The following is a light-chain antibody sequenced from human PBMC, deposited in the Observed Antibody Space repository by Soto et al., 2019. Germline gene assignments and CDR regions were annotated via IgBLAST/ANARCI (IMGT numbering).Light chain of an antibody. CDR1: QSISSW. Sequence: DMQMTQSPSTLSASVGDRVTITCRASQSISSWLAWYQQKPVKAPKLLIYKASSLESGVPSRFSGSGSGTEFTLTISSLQPDDFATYYCQQYNSYWTFGQGTKGDIK. J-gene: IGKJ1*01. V-gene: IGKV1-5*03. CDR2: KAS. CDR3: QQYNSYWT.